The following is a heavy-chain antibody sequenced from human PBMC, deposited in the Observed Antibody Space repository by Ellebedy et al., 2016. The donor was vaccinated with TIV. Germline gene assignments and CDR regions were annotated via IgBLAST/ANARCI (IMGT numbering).Heavy chain of an antibody. V-gene: IGHV4-39*01. CDR1: GGSISRTGYN. D-gene: IGHD6-19*01. Sequence: MPSETLSLTCSVSGGSISRTGYNWGWVRQPPGKGLEWIGSIYYTGSIYYNPSLKSRVTISADTSKNQFSLRLKSVTAADKAVFFCATFRYNSGWRADYWGQGTLVTVSS. J-gene: IGHJ4*02. CDR3: ATFRYNSGWRADY. CDR2: IYYTGSI.